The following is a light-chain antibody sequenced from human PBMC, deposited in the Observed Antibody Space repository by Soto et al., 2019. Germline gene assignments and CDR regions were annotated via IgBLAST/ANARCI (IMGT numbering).Light chain of an antibody. CDR1: SSDVGTYKY. CDR3: SSYAGSNNFV. CDR2: EVT. J-gene: IGLJ1*01. Sequence: SVLPQPPSASGSPGQSVTISCTGTSSDVGTYKYVSWYQQHPGKAPKLMIYEVTKRPSGVPDRFSGSKSGNTASLTVSGLQAEDEADYYCSSYAGSNNFVFGTGTKATVL. V-gene: IGLV2-8*01.